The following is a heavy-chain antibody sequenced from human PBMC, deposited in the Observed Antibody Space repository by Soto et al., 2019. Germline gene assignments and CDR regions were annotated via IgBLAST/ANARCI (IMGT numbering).Heavy chain of an antibody. CDR3: ARSGDIVLMVYALEASYYFDY. CDR1: GGSISSSSYY. CDR2: IYYSGST. D-gene: IGHD2-8*01. V-gene: IGHV4-39*01. J-gene: IGHJ4*02. Sequence: KPSETLSLTCTVSGGSISSSSYYWGWIRQPPGKGLEWIGSIYYSGSTYYNPSLKSRVTISVDTSKNQFSLKLSSVTAADTAVYYCARSGDIVLMVYALEASYYFDYWGQGTLVTVSS.